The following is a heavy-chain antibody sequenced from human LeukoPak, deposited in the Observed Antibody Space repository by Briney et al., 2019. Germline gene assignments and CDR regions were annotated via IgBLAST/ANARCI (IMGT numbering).Heavy chain of an antibody. CDR3: ARDTSGYYGRYEH. D-gene: IGHD3-3*01. CDR2: ISYTGTT. CDR1: GASIRSKF. Sequence: PSETLSLTCDVSGASIRSKFWSWLRHPPGKALEWIGYISYTGTTNYNPSLQSRVTISVDTSKNQLSLKPTSMTAADTAVYYCARDTSGYYGRYEHWGQGTLVTVSS. J-gene: IGHJ4*02. V-gene: IGHV4-59*01.